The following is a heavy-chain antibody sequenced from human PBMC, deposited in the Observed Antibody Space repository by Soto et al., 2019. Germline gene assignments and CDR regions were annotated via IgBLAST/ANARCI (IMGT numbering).Heavy chain of an antibody. J-gene: IGHJ4*02. CDR3: AKSRSSGWSPPDS. CDR1: GFTFDDYV. D-gene: IGHD6-19*01. V-gene: IGHV3-9*01. CDR2: ISWNSGAI. Sequence: EVQLVESGGGSVQPGRSLRLSCVASGFTFDDYVMLWVRLLPGKGLEWVSGISWNSGAIGYADSVKGRFTISRDNAKSSLYLQMNSLRPEDTALYYCAKSRSSGWSPPDSWGQGTLVTVSS.